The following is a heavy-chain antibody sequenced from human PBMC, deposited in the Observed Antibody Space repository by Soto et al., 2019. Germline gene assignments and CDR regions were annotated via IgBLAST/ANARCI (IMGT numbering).Heavy chain of an antibody. CDR3: ARVDCTGGSCYSLDY. Sequence: QVQLQESGPGLVKPSETLSLTCTVSGGSLSNYYWSWIRQPAGKGLEWIGRIYTSGSTNYNPSLKSRVTMSRDMTKHEFSLTLSSVTAADTAVYYCARVDCTGGSCYSLDYWGQGTLVTVSS. J-gene: IGHJ4*02. CDR1: GGSLSNYY. CDR2: IYTSGST. V-gene: IGHV4-4*07. D-gene: IGHD2-15*01.